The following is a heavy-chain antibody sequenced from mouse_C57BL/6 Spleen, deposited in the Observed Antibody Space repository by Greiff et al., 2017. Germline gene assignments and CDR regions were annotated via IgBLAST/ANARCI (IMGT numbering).Heavy chain of an antibody. CDR2: IYPGDGDT. CDR3: ARGYYGDDY. D-gene: IGHD1-1*01. V-gene: IGHV1-82*01. CDR1: GYAFSSSW. J-gene: IGHJ2*01. Sequence: QVQLQQSGPELVKPGASVKISCKASGYAFSSSWMNWVKQRPGKGLEWIGRIYPGDGDTNYNGKFKGKATLTADKSSSTAYMQLSSLTSEDSAVYFCARGYYGDDYWGQGTTLTVSS.